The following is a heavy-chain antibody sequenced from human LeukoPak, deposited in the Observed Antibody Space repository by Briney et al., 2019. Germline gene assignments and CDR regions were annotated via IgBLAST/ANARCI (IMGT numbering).Heavy chain of an antibody. CDR2: IYYSGST. CDR1: GGSISSGGYY. Sequence: SETLSLTCTVSGGSISSGGYYWSWIRQHPGKGLEWIGYIYYSGSTYYNPSLKSRVTISVDTSKNQFSLKLSSVTAADTAVYYCARSKFHGSWYYFDYWGQGTLVTVSS. J-gene: IGHJ4*02. V-gene: IGHV4-31*03. D-gene: IGHD6-13*01. CDR3: ARSKFHGSWYYFDY.